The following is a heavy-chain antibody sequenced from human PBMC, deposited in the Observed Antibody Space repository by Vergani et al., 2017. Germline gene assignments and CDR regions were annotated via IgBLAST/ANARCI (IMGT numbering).Heavy chain of an antibody. J-gene: IGHJ3*02. D-gene: IGHD3-16*01. CDR1: DFTFSSYA. CDR3: AKDIRMSVAAFDI. Sequence: EVQLLESGGGLVHPGGSLRLSCAASDFTFSSYAMSWVRQAPGKGLEWVSAISGSGGSTYYADSVKGRFTICRDNSKNTLYLQMNSLRAEDTAVYYCAKDIRMSVAAFDIWGQGTMVTVSS. V-gene: IGHV3-23*01. CDR2: ISGSGGST.